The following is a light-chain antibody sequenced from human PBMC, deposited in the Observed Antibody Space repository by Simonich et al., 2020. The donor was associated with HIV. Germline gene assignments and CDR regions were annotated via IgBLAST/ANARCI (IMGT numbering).Light chain of an antibody. J-gene: IGKJ2*01. CDR2: GAS. CDR1: QSVSSSY. V-gene: IGKV3-20*01. CDR3: QQYGSSPYT. Sequence: EIVLTQSPGTLSLSPGERATLSCRASQSVSSSYLAWYQQKPGQAPRLLFYGASRRATGIPDMFSGSGSGTDFTLTISRLEPEDFAVYYCQQYGSSPYTFGQGTKLEIK.